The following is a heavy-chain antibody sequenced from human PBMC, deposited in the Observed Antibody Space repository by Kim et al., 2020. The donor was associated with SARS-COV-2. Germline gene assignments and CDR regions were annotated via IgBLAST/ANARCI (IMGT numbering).Heavy chain of an antibody. J-gene: IGHJ4*02. CDR1: GGSVSSGSYY. V-gene: IGHV4-61*01. Sequence: SETLSLTCTVSGGSVSSGSYYWSWIRQPPGKGLEWIGYIYYSGSTNYNPSLKSRVTISVDTSKNQFSLKLSSVTAADTAVYYCARGNEGYGDYVIDYWGQGTLVTVSS. CDR2: IYYSGST. D-gene: IGHD4-17*01. CDR3: ARGNEGYGDYVIDY.